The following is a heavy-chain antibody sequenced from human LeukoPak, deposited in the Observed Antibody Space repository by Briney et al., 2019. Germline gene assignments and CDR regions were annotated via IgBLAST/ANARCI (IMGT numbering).Heavy chain of an antibody. Sequence: PGGSLRLSCAASGFTYSSFGMNWVRQAPGKGLEWVSGINNGGDTTYYADSVKGRFTISRDNSKNTLFLQMNSLRAEDTAVYYCAKDLRAAAADYWGQGTLVTVSS. CDR1: GFTYSSFG. CDR2: INNGGDTT. CDR3: AKDLRAAAADY. D-gene: IGHD6-13*01. V-gene: IGHV3-23*01. J-gene: IGHJ4*02.